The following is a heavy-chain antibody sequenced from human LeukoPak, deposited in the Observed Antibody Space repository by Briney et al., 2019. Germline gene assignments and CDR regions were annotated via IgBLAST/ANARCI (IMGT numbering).Heavy chain of an antibody. CDR2: IYYTGST. D-gene: IGHD3-22*01. V-gene: IGHV4-39*01. CDR3: ARGGEGYSDSSGYYKTPTHFDY. Sequence: PSETLSLTCTVFGDSISSASFYWGWIRQPPGKGLEWIVSIYYTGSTYYNPFLKSRVAISVDPSQNQFSLKLTSATVADTAVYYCARGGEGYSDSSGYYKTPTHFDYWGQGTLVPVS. CDR1: GDSISSASFY. J-gene: IGHJ4*02.